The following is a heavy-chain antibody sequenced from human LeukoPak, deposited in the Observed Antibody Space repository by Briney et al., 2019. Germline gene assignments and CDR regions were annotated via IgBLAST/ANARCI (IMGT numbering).Heavy chain of an antibody. D-gene: IGHD2-15*01. J-gene: IGHJ5*02. CDR2: VYHSGDA. V-gene: IGHV4-4*01. CDR3: ARQVGKVAVGAPPISDDNWFDP. Sequence: GSLRLSCAASGFTFSNSAMNWVRQSPGKGLEWIGEVYHSGDANYNPSLKSRVTMSVDKSKNQISLRLTSVTAADTAVYFCARQVGKVAVGAPPISDDNWFDPWGQGTPVTVSS. CDR1: GFTFSNSA.